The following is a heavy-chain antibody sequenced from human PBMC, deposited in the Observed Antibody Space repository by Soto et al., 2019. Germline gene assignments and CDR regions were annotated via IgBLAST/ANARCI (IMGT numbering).Heavy chain of an antibody. J-gene: IGHJ4*02. CDR1: GGTFSSYT. Sequence: QVQLVQSGAEVKKPGSSVKVSCKVSGGTFSSYTISWVRQDPGQGLEWMGRIIPILGIANYAQKFQGSVTITADKSTSTGYMELSSLRSEDTAVYYCASKVVALLDYLGQGTLVTVSS. CDR2: IIPILGIA. CDR3: ASKVVALLDY. V-gene: IGHV1-69*02. D-gene: IGHD3-22*01.